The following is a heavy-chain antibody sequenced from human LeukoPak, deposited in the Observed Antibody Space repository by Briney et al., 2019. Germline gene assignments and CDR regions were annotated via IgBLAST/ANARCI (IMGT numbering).Heavy chain of an antibody. V-gene: IGHV3-74*01. CDR2: ISADGKTT. CDR1: GFTFSSYA. J-gene: IGHJ4*02. D-gene: IGHD5-12*01. CDR3: VRESGYTSRGFDY. Sequence: PGGSLRLSCAASGFTFSSYAMSWVRQAPGKGLVWVSLISADGKTTDNADSVRGRFTISRDNAKNTFYLQMNSLRAEDTAVYYCVRESGYTSRGFDYWGQGTLVTVSS.